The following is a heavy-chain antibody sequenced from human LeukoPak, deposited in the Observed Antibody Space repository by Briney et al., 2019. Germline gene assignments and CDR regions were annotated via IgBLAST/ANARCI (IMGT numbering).Heavy chain of an antibody. V-gene: IGHV3-30-3*01. J-gene: IGHJ4*02. CDR2: ISYDGDDGSNI. Sequence: GGSLRLSCAASGFTFSSYAMHWVRQAPGKGLEWVAVISYDGDDGSNIYYADSVKGRFTISRDNAKNSLYLQMNSLRAEDTAVYYCARDLDYGDPYFDYWGQGTLVTVSS. CDR3: ARDLDYGDPYFDY. CDR1: GFTFSSYA. D-gene: IGHD4-17*01.